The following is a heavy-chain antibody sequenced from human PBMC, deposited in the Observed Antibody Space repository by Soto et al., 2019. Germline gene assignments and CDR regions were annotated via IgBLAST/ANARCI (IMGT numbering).Heavy chain of an antibody. Sequence: GGSLRLSCAASGLTFSDYYMSWIRQAPGKGLEWVSYITSSGSYTKYADSVRGRFTVSIDKAQNFLYLKMNSLRPEDTALYYCVKDVSPGGADVWGQGTMVTVSS. V-gene: IGHV3-11*05. J-gene: IGHJ6*02. D-gene: IGHD3-10*01. CDR3: VKDVSPGGADV. CDR2: ITSSGSYT. CDR1: GLTFSDYY.